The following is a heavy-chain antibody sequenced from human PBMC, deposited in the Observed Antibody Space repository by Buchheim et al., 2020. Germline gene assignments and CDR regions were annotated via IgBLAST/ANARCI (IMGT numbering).Heavy chain of an antibody. CDR1: GFTFSSYG. D-gene: IGHD6-19*01. Sequence: QVQLVESGGGVVQPGRSLRLSCAASGFTFSSYGMHWVRQAPAKGLEWVAVISYDGSNKYYADSVKGRFTISRDNSKNTLYLQMNSLRAEDTAVYYCAKKISSGWSDFAYYYGMDVWGQGTT. J-gene: IGHJ6*02. CDR2: ISYDGSNK. CDR3: AKKISSGWSDFAYYYGMDV. V-gene: IGHV3-30*18.